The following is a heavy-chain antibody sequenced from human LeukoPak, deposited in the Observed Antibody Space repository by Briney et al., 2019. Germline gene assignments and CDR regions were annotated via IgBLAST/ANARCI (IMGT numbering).Heavy chain of an antibody. J-gene: IGHJ4*02. D-gene: IGHD5-24*01. Sequence: ASVKVSCKASGYTFTSYYMHWVRQAPGQGLEGMGIINPSGGSTSYAQKFQGRVTMTRDTSTSTVYMELSSLRSEDTAVYYCARVKRERGQRGGGYFDYWGQGTLVTVSS. CDR3: ARVKRERGQRGGGYFDY. V-gene: IGHV1-46*01. CDR1: GYTFTSYY. CDR2: INPSGGST.